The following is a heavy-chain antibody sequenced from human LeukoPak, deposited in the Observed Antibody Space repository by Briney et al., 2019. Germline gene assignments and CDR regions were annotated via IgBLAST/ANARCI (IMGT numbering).Heavy chain of an antibody. CDR1: GYTFTSYG. V-gene: IGHV1-18*01. J-gene: IGHJ4*02. CDR3: ARTLAARGCCYFDY. CDR2: ISAYNGNT. D-gene: IGHD6-6*01. Sequence: GASVKVSCKASGYTFTSYGISWLRQAPGQGLEWMGWISAYNGNTNYAQKLQGRVTMTTDTSTSTAYMELRSLRSDDTAVYYCARTLAARGCCYFDYWGQGTLVTVSS.